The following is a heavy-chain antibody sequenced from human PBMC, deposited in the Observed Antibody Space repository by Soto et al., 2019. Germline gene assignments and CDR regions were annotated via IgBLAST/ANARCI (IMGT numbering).Heavy chain of an antibody. CDR1: GYTFTSYA. CDR2: INAGNGNT. J-gene: IGHJ4*02. V-gene: IGHV1-3*01. Sequence: QVPLVQSGAEVKKPGASVKDSCKASGYTFTSYAMHWVRQAPGQRLEWMGWINAGNGNTKYSQKFQGRVTITRDTSASIAYLEMSSLRSEDTAVYYCAREGYSSSWYGWGQGTLVTVSS. D-gene: IGHD6-13*01. CDR3: AREGYSSSWYG.